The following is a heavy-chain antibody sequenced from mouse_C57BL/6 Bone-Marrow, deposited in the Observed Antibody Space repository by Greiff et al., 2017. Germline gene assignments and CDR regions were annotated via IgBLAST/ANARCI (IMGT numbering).Heavy chain of an antibody. CDR3: ARYDGYGYFDY. CDR1: GYTFTSYW. V-gene: IGHV1-64*01. D-gene: IGHD2-3*01. J-gene: IGHJ2*01. CDR2: IHPNSGST. Sequence: QVHVKQPGAELVKPGASVKLSCKASGYTFTSYWMHWVKQRPGQGLEWIGMIHPNSGSTNYNEKFKSKATLTVDKSSSTAYMQLSSLTSEDSAVYYCARYDGYGYFDYWGQGTTLTVSS.